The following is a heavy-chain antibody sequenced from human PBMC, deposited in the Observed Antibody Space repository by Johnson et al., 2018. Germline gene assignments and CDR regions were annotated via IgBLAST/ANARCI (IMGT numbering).Heavy chain of an antibody. CDR2: ISSSSSYI. J-gene: IGHJ6*02. D-gene: IGHD6-6*01. CDR1: GFTFSSYS. CDR3: ARKVQQLVPPYDDYGMDV. Sequence: VQLQESGGGLVQPGGSLRLSCAASGFTFSSYSMNWVRQAPGKGLEWVSSISSSSSYIYYADSVKGRFTSSRDNAKNSLYMQMNSLRAEDTAVYYCARKVQQLVPPYDDYGMDVWGQGTTVTVSS. V-gene: IGHV3-21*01.